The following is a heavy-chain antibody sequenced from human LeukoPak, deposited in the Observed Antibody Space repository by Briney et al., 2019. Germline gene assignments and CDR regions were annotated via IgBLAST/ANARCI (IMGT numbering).Heavy chain of an antibody. J-gene: IGHJ6*03. CDR3: AKGVVVPAAITTSYYYYYMDV. CDR2: ISYDGSNK. Sequence: GGSLRLSCAASGFTFSSYAMHWVRQAPGKGLEWVAVISYDGSNKYYADSVKGRFTISRDNSKNTLYLQMNSLRAEDTAVYYCAKGVVVPAAITTSYYYYYMDVWGKGTTVTVSS. D-gene: IGHD2-2*02. CDR1: GFTFSSYA. V-gene: IGHV3-30-3*01.